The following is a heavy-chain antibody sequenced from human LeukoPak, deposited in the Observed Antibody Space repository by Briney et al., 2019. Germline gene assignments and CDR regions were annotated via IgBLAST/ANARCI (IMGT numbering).Heavy chain of an antibody. CDR1: GFTFADYG. J-gene: IGHJ4*02. CDR2: INWNGGST. Sequence: GGSLRLSCAASGFTFADYGMSWVRQAPGKGLEWVSGINWNGGSTGYADSVKGRFTISRDNAKNSLYLQMNSLRAEDTALYYCASGYYTDFDYWGQGTLVTVSS. D-gene: IGHD3-3*01. CDR3: ASGYYTDFDY. V-gene: IGHV3-20*04.